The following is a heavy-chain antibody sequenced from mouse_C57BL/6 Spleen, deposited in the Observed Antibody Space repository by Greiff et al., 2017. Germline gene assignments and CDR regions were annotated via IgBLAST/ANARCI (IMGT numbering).Heavy chain of an antibody. CDR3: ARSNWFAY. J-gene: IGHJ3*01. V-gene: IGHV1-12*01. Sequence: LQQSGAELVRPGASVKMSCKASGYTFTSYNMTWVKQTPRQGLEWIGAIYPGNGGTSYNEKFKGKATLTVDTSSSTAYMQLSSLTSEDSAVYICARSNWFAYWGQGTLVTVSA. CDR2: IYPGNGGT. CDR1: GYTFTSYN.